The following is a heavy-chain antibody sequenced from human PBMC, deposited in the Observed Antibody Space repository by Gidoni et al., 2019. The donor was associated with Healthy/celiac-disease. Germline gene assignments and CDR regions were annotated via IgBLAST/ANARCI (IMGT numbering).Heavy chain of an antibody. D-gene: IGHD3-22*01. J-gene: IGHJ4*02. CDR2: ISGSGGST. Sequence: EVQLLESGGGLVQPGGSLRLSCAASGFTFSSYAMSWVRQAPGKGLEWVSAISGSGGSTYYADSVKGRFTISRDNSKNTLYLQMNSLRAEDTAVYYCAKHYDSSGYYYRFGGDYWGQGTLVTVSS. CDR1: GFTFSSYA. CDR3: AKHYDSSGYYYRFGGDY. V-gene: IGHV3-23*01.